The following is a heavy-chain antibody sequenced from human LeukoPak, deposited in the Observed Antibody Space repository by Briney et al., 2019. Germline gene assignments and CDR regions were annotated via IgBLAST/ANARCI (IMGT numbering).Heavy chain of an antibody. Sequence: SETLSLTCAVSGGSISSSNWWSWVRQPPGKGLEWIGEIYHSGSTNYNPSLKSRVTISVDTSKNQFSLKLNSVTAADTAVYYCARFGSLREPILDYWGQGTLVTVSS. CDR2: IYHSGST. CDR1: GGSISSSNW. CDR3: ARFGSLREPILDY. D-gene: IGHD3-16*01. V-gene: IGHV4-4*02. J-gene: IGHJ4*02.